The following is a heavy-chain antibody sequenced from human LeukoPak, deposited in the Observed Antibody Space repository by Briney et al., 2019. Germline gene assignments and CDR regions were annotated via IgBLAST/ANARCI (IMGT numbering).Heavy chain of an antibody. Sequence: PSQTLSLTCTVSGGSISSGSYYWSWIRQPAGKGLEWIGRIYTSGSTNYNPSLKSRVTISVDTSKNQFSLKLSSVTAADTAVYYCARIPKPGIAVAGMVHDWFDPWGRGTLVTVSS. CDR2: IYTSGST. J-gene: IGHJ5*02. D-gene: IGHD6-19*01. CDR3: ARIPKPGIAVAGMVHDWFDP. V-gene: IGHV4-61*02. CDR1: GGSISSGSYY.